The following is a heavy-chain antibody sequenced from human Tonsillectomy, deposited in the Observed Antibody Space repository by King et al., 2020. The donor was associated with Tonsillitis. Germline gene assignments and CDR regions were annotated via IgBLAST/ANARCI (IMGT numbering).Heavy chain of an antibody. D-gene: IGHD1-26*01. CDR2: IYHSGST. Sequence: VQLQESGPGLVKPSETLSLTCTVSGYSISSGYYWGWIRQPPGKGLEWIGNIYHSGSTNYNPSLKSRVTISVDTSKNQFSLKLSSVTAADTAVYYCARDREGFDYWGQGTLVSVSS. CDR3: ARDREGFDY. J-gene: IGHJ4*02. V-gene: IGHV4-38-2*02. CDR1: GYSISSGYY.